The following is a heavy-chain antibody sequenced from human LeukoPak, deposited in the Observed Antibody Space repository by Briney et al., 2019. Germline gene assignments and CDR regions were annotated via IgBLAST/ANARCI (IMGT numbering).Heavy chain of an antibody. Sequence: SQTLSLTCTVSGGSISSGDYYWSWIRQHPGKGLEWIGYIYYSGSTYYNPSLKSRVTISVDTSKNQFSLKLSSVTAADTVVYYCARGLRFLEWSPRLGAFDIWGQGTMVTVSS. CDR2: IYYSGST. J-gene: IGHJ3*02. CDR3: ARGLRFLEWSPRLGAFDI. V-gene: IGHV4-31*03. CDR1: GGSISSGDYY. D-gene: IGHD3-3*01.